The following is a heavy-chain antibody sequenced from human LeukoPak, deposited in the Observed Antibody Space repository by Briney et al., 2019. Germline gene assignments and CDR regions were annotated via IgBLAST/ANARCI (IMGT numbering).Heavy chain of an antibody. Sequence: SVKVSCKASGGTFSSYAISRVRQAPGQGLEWMGRIIPILGIANYAQKFQGRVTITADKSTSTAYMELSSLRSEDTAVYYCSSPSNCSSTSCYRDAFDIWGQGTMVTVSS. CDR3: SSPSNCSSTSCYRDAFDI. CDR1: GGTFSSYA. V-gene: IGHV1-69*04. CDR2: IIPILGIA. D-gene: IGHD2-2*01. J-gene: IGHJ3*02.